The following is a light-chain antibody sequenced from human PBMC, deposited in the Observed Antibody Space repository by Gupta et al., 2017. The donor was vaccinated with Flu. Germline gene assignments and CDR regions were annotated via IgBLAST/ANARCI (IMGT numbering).Light chain of an antibody. CDR1: QNIRTY. J-gene: IGKJ1*01. Sequence: TQSPSSLSASVGDRVTITCQESQNIRTYLNWDQQKPGKAPKLLVHDASSGAPSRFSGGGSGTDFTLTISSLQPEDYATYSCQQSVSTPWTFGQGTRVEI. CDR3: QQSVSTPWT. CDR2: DAS. V-gene: IGKV1-39*01.